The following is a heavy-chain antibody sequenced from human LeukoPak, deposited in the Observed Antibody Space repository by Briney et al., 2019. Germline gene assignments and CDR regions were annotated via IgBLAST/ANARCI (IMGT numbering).Heavy chain of an antibody. CDR1: GFTFSKAW. CDR2: IKAKTDGGTT. J-gene: IGHJ2*01. Sequence: PGGSLRLSCAASGFTFSKAWMSWVRQAPGEGLEWVGRIKAKTDGGTTDYAAPVKGRFTISRDDSKNTLYLQMNSLKTEDTAVYYCTTELCSGGSCYFQNWYFDLWGRGTLVTVSS. CDR3: TTELCSGGSCYFQNWYFDL. D-gene: IGHD2-15*01. V-gene: IGHV3-15*01.